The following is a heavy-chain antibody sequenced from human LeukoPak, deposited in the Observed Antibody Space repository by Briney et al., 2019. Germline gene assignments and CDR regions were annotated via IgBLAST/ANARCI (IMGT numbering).Heavy chain of an antibody. CDR2: IYHSGST. CDR3: ASSLSRYYYDSSGYAFDY. Sequence: SQTLSLTCAVSGGSISSGGYSWNWLRQPPGKGLEWLGYIYHSGSTYYNPSLKSRVTISVDRSKNQFSLKLSSVTAADTAVYYCASSLSRYYYDSSGYAFDYWGQGTLVTVSS. J-gene: IGHJ4*02. CDR1: GGSISSGGYS. V-gene: IGHV4-30-2*01. D-gene: IGHD3-22*01.